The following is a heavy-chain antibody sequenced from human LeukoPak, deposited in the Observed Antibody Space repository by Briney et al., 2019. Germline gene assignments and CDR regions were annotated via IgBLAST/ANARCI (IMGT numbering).Heavy chain of an antibody. CDR2: IYTSGST. J-gene: IGHJ6*03. V-gene: IGHV4-61*02. D-gene: IGHD3-22*01. CDR1: GGSISSGSYY. Sequence: TSETLSLTCTVSGGSISSGSYYWSWIRQPAGKGLEWIGRIYTSGSTNYNPSLKSRVTISVDMSTNQFSLKLRSVTAADTAVYYCARSSEGRYYYDSSGNSYFYYYMDVWGKGTTVTISS. CDR3: ARSSEGRYYYDSSGNSYFYYYMDV.